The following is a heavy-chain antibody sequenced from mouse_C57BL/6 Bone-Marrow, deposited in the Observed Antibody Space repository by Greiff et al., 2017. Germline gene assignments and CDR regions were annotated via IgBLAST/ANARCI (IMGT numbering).Heavy chain of an antibody. J-gene: IGHJ1*03. Sequence: EVQLVESGAELVRPGASVKLSCTASGFNIKDDYMHWVKQRPEQGLEWIGWIDPENGDTEYASKFQGKATITADTSSNTAYLQLSSLTSEDTAVYYCTTIITTVVGYFDVWGTGTTVTVSS. CDR3: TTIITTVVGYFDV. CDR2: IDPENGDT. CDR1: GFNIKDDY. V-gene: IGHV14-4*01. D-gene: IGHD1-1*01.